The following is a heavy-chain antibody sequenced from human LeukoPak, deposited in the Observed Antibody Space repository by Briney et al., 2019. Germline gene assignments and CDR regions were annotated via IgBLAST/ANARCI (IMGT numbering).Heavy chain of an antibody. Sequence: ASVKVSCKASGYTFTSYDINWVRQATGQGLEWMGWMNPNSGNTGYAQEFQGRVTMTRNTSISTAYMELSSLRSEDTAVYHCARVVAQAWFDPWGQGTLVTVSS. CDR3: ARVVAQAWFDP. D-gene: IGHD2-15*01. J-gene: IGHJ5*02. V-gene: IGHV1-8*01. CDR1: GYTFTSYD. CDR2: MNPNSGNT.